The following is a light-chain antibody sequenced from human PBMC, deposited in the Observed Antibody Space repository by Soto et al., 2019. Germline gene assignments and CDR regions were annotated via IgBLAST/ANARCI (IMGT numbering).Light chain of an antibody. CDR1: QSISSY. Sequence: DIQMTQSPSSLSASVGDRVTITCRASQSISSYLNWYQQKPGKAPKLLIYAASSLQSGVPSRFSGSGSGTDFPLTISSLQPEDFATYYCQQSYSMPLNFGGGTKVEIK. CDR2: AAS. J-gene: IGKJ4*01. V-gene: IGKV1-39*01. CDR3: QQSYSMPLN.